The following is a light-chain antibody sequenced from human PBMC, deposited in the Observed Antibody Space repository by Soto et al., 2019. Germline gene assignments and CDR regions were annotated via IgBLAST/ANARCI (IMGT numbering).Light chain of an antibody. CDR2: GAS. CDR3: QQYGSSPYT. V-gene: IGKV3-20*01. J-gene: IGKJ2*01. CDR1: QSVSSSY. Sequence: EIVLTQSPGTLSLSPGERATLSCRASQSVSSSYLAWYQQKPGQAPRLLIYGASSRATGIPDRFSGSGSGTDFTLTISSLDPEDFAVYYCQQYGSSPYTFGQGTKLVIK.